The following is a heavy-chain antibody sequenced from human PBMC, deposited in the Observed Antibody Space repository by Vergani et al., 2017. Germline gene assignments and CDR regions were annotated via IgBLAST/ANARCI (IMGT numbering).Heavy chain of an antibody. Sequence: QVQLVQSGAEVGKPGASVKISCKASGYTFTAYYIHWVRQAPEQGLEWVGVISPDGFSTFYAQKFQGRVTITRDTSTSTVYVEVTSLRSDYTAVYYCAREPPLTGFFDYWGQGTLVTVSS. CDR2: ISPDGFST. J-gene: IGHJ4*02. D-gene: IGHD3-9*01. CDR3: AREPPLTGFFDY. V-gene: IGHV1-46*03. CDR1: GYTFTAYY.